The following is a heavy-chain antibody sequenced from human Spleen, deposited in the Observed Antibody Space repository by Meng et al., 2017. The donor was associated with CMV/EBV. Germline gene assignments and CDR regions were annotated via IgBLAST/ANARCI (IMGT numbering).Heavy chain of an antibody. V-gene: IGHV1-2*02. CDR1: GYTFTGYY. D-gene: IGHD2-2*02. Sequence: ASVKVSCKASGYTFTGYYIYWVRQAPGQGLEWMGWINPNSSGTNYAQKFQGRVTMTRDTSISTAYMELSRLRSDDTAVYYCARGYCSSTSCYTFTLNYFDYWGQGTLVTVSS. J-gene: IGHJ4*02. CDR3: ARGYCSSTSCYTFTLNYFDY. CDR2: INPNSSGT.